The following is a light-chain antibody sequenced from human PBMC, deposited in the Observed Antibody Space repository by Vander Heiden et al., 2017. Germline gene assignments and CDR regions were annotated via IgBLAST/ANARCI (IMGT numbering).Light chain of an antibody. J-gene: IGLJ2*01. CDR2: GNS. CDR3: QSYDSSLSAHVV. CDR1: SSNIGAGYD. Sequence: SVLTPPPSVSGAPGQRVTISCTGSSSNIGAGYDVHWYQQLPGTAPKLLIYGNSNRPSGVPDRFSGSKSGTSASLAITGLQAEDEADYYCQSYDSSLSAHVVFGGGTKLTVL. V-gene: IGLV1-40*01.